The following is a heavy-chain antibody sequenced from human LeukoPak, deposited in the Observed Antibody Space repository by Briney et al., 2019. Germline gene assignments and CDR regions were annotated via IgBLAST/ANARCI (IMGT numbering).Heavy chain of an antibody. CDR1: GGSISSYN. V-gene: IGHV4-59*08. CDR3: ARTYYYGSGSYSTNIFNY. D-gene: IGHD3-10*01. CDR2: IYYTGST. Sequence: SETLSLTCTDSGGSISSYNWSWIRQPPGKGLEWIGYIYYTGSTNYNPSLKSRVTISVETSKNRFSLKLSSVTAADTAVYYCARTYYYGSGSYSTNIFNYWGQGTLVTVSS. J-gene: IGHJ4*02.